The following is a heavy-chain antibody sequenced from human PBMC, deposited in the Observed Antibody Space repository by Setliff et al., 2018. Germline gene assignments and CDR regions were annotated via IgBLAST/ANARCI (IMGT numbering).Heavy chain of an antibody. CDR3: ARSPPNRGVGQGHHMDV. Sequence: ASVKVSCKASGYIFNTFGINWMRRAPGQGLEWIGWISPYNGDTKYAQNLQGRVTLTTDTSTSTAYVEVRSLRSDDTAVYYCARSPPNRGVGQGHHMDVWDKGTTVTVSS. CDR1: GYIFNTFG. J-gene: IGHJ6*03. CDR2: ISPYNGDT. D-gene: IGHD1-26*01. V-gene: IGHV1-18*01.